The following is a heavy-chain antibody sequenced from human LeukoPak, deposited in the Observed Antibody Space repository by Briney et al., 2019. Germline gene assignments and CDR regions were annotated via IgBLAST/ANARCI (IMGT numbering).Heavy chain of an antibody. J-gene: IGHJ3*01. V-gene: IGHV3-7*01. Sequence: PGGSLRLSCAASGSTLNSYLMSWVRQAPGRGREWVANIKKDGSEESYLDSVKGRFTVSRDNAKNSLFLQMNSLRGEDTAVYYCARSNPNRNALDLWGQGTMVTISS. CDR1: GSTLNSYL. D-gene: IGHD1-14*01. CDR2: IKKDGSEE. CDR3: ARSNPNRNALDL.